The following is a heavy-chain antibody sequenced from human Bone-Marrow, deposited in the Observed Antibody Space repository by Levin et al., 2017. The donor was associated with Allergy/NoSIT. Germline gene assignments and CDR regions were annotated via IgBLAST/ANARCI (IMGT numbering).Heavy chain of an antibody. CDR2: IWYDGTNK. Sequence: GESLKISCAASGFTFRIYGMHWVRQAPGKGLTWVAFIWYDGTNKYYADSVEGRFTISRDNSRNTVSLQMNSLGAEDAGVYYCARAGYNDYRVPYYAMDLCGQGAADTVPS. CDR3: ARAGYNDYRVPYYAMDL. D-gene: IGHD1-1*01. V-gene: IGHV3-33*01. J-gene: IGHJ6*02. CDR1: GFTFRIYG.